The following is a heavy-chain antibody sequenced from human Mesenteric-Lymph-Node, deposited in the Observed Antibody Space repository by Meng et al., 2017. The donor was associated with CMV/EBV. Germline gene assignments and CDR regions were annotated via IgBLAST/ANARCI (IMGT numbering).Heavy chain of an antibody. V-gene: IGHV3-21*01. CDR1: GFTFSSYR. Sequence: GESLKISCAASGFTFSSYRMSWVRQAPGKGLEWVSSISSSSSDIYYADSLKGRFTISRDNAKNSLYLQMNSLRAEDTAVYYCARKGGLTFRISMIVGAMDVWGQGTTVTVSS. J-gene: IGHJ6*02. CDR3: ARKGGLTFRISMIVGAMDV. CDR2: ISSSSSDI. D-gene: IGHD3-22*01.